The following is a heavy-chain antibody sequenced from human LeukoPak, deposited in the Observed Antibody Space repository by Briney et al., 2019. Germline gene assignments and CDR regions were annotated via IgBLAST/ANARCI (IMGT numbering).Heavy chain of an antibody. J-gene: IGHJ3*02. Sequence: SETLSLTCTVSGGSISSYYWSWIRQPAGKGLEWIGRIYTSGSTNYNPSLKSRVTMSVDTSKNQFSLKLSSVTAADTAVYYRARDRVGSNYYDSSGWNDAFDIWGQGTMVTVSS. V-gene: IGHV4-4*07. CDR1: GGSISSYY. D-gene: IGHD3-22*01. CDR3: ARDRVGSNYYDSSGWNDAFDI. CDR2: IYTSGST.